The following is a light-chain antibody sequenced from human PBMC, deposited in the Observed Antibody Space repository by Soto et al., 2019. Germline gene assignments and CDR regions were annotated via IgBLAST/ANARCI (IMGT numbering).Light chain of an antibody. CDR2: AAS. J-gene: IGKJ1*01. V-gene: IGKV1-39*01. Sequence: DIQMTQSPSYLSASVGDRVTITCRTSHSFSIYLNWYQQKPGKAPNLLIYAASSLGSGVPSRFSGSGSGTDFTLIISSLQPEDIATYYCQQSYSTPWTFGQGTKVESK. CDR3: QQSYSTPWT. CDR1: HSFSIY.